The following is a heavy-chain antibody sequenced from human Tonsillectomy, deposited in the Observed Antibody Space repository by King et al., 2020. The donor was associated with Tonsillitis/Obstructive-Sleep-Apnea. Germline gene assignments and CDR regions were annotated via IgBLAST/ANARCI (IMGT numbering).Heavy chain of an antibody. J-gene: IGHJ4*02. D-gene: IGHD1-26*01. Sequence: VTLKESGPALVKPTQTLTLTCTFSGFSLSTSGMCVSWIRQPPGKALEWLARIDWDDDKYYSTSLKTRLTISKDTSKNQVVLTMTNMDPVDTATYYCERQSHSGSYYFFDYWGQGTLVTVSS. CDR3: ERQSHSGSYYFFDY. CDR1: GFSLSTSGMC. CDR2: IDWDDDK. V-gene: IGHV2-70*11.